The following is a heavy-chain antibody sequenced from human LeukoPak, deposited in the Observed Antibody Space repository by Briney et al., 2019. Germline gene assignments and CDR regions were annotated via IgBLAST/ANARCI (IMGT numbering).Heavy chain of an antibody. J-gene: IGHJ4*02. D-gene: IGHD3-16*01. Sequence: GGSLRLSCAASGFTFSSYAMHWVRQAPGKGLEWVAVISYDGSNKYYADSVKGRFTISRDNSKNTLYLQMNSLRAEDTAVYYCARGGGNCLDYWGQGTLVAVSS. CDR1: GFTFSSYA. CDR2: ISYDGSNK. CDR3: ARGGGNCLDY. V-gene: IGHV3-30-3*01.